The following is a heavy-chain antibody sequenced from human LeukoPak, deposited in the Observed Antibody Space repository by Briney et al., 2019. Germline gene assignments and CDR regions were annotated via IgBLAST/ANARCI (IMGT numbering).Heavy chain of an antibody. CDR1: GFTFSTYF. Sequence: GRSLRLSCAASGFTFSTYFMHWVRQAPGKGLEWVADIASDGSHTFYVESVRGRFTISRDNSKNTQYLQMNSQRTEDKSGSFCAIERQDTILHSGAFDIWGQGTMVTVSS. CDR3: AIERQDTILHSGAFDI. J-gene: IGHJ3*02. V-gene: IGHV3-30-3*01. D-gene: IGHD2-21*01. CDR2: IASDGSHT.